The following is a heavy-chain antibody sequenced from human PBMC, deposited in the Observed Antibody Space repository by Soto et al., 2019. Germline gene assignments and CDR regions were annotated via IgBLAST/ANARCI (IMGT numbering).Heavy chain of an antibody. Sequence: QVQLVQSGAEVKKPGASVKVSCKASGYTFTSYDINWVRQATGQGLEWMGWMNPNSGNTGYAQKFQGRVTMTRNTSISTAYMALSSLRSEDTAVDYCARERTGTTSMDVWGQGTTVTVSS. CDR2: MNPNSGNT. CDR1: GYTFTSYD. D-gene: IGHD1-1*01. V-gene: IGHV1-8*01. CDR3: ARERTGTTSMDV. J-gene: IGHJ6*02.